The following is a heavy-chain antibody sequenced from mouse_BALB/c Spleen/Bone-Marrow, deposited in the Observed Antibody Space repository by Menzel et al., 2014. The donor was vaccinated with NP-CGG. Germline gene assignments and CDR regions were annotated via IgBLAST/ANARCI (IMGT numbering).Heavy chain of an antibody. CDR2: IDPANGNT. CDR1: GFNIKDTY. CDR3: ARIHYYGRAWFAY. D-gene: IGHD1-2*01. V-gene: IGHV14-3*02. Sequence: VQLQQSGAELVKPGASVKLSCTASGFNIKDTYMHWVKQRPEQGLEWIGRIDPANGNTKYDPKFQGKATITADTSSHTAYLQLSSLTSEDTAVYYCARIHYYGRAWFAYWGQGTLVTVSA. J-gene: IGHJ3*01.